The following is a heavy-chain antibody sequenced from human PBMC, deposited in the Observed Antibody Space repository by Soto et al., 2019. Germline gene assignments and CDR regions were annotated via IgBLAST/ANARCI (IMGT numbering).Heavy chain of an antibody. Sequence: GASVKVSCKASGYTFTSYAMHWVRQAPGQRLGWMGWINAGNGNTKYSQKFQGRVTITRDTSANTAYMELSSLRSEDTAVYYCARRYSSGWYDAFDIWGQGTMVTVSS. V-gene: IGHV1-3*01. CDR3: ARRYSSGWYDAFDI. J-gene: IGHJ3*02. CDR1: GYTFTSYA. D-gene: IGHD6-19*01. CDR2: INAGNGNT.